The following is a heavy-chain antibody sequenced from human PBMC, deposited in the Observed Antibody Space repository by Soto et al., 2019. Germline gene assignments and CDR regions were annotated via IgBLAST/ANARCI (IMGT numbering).Heavy chain of an antibody. CDR1: GGSINSYW. Sequence: VTLALTCIVSGGSINSYWWSWIRPPAGKGLEWIGRVYSSGTTAYNPSLNSRATLSVETSKNQFSLKLSSVTAAYTAVYYCARDIGSYACGDGYWGQG. V-gene: IGHV4-4*07. J-gene: IGHJ4*02. CDR3: ARDIGSYACGDGY. CDR2: VYSSGTT. D-gene: IGHD3-10*01.